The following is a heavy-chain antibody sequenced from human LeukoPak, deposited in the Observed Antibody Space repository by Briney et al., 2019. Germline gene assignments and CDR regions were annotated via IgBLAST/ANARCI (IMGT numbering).Heavy chain of an antibody. CDR2: ISAYNGNT. Sequence: ASVKVSCKASGYTFTSYGISWVRQAPGQGLEWMGWISAYNGNTNYAQKLQGRVTMTRNTSISTAYMELSSLRSEDTAVYYCARGYSSGWLEDYYYYMDVWGKGTTVTVSS. V-gene: IGHV1-18*01. CDR3: ARGYSSGWLEDYYYYMDV. D-gene: IGHD6-19*01. J-gene: IGHJ6*03. CDR1: GYTFTSYG.